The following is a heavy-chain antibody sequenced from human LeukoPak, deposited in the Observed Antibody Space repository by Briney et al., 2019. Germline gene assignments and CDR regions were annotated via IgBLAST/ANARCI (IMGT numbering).Heavy chain of an antibody. CDR2: IYSSGST. D-gene: IGHD2-21*02. J-gene: IGHJ2*01. V-gene: IGHV4-61*09. Sequence: SQTRSLICTVTGGSISSGDDYWSWIRQPAGKELEWVGHIYSSGSTNYNPSLKSRVTISVDTSKNQFSLNLNSVTAADTAVYYCARGQCGGNCAFALYFDLWGRGTLVTVSS. CDR3: ARGQCGGNCAFALYFDL. CDR1: GGSISSGDDY.